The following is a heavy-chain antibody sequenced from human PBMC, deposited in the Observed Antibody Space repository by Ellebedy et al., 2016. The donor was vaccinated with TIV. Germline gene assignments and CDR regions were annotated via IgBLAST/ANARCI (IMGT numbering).Heavy chain of an antibody. CDR2: IYYSGST. CDR1: GGSISSGGYY. V-gene: IGHV4-61*08. D-gene: IGHD3-3*01. CDR3: ARHIGGYDFWSGYYHSYYGMDV. J-gene: IGHJ6*02. Sequence: MPSETLSLTCTVSGGSISSGGYYWSWIRQHPGKGLEWIGYIYYSGSTNYSPSLKSRVTISVDTSKNQFSLKLSSVTAADMAVYYCARHIGGYDFWSGYYHSYYGMDVWGQGTTVTVSS.